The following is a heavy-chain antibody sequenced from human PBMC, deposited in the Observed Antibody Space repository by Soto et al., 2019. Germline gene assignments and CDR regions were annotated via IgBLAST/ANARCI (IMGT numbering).Heavy chain of an antibody. CDR1: GFSLNTSGVG. J-gene: IGHJ5*02. V-gene: IGHV2-5*02. Sequence: GSGPTLVNPTQTLTLTCTFSGFSLNTSGVGVGGIRQPPGKALEWLALTFWDDDKRYSPSLKTRLSITKDTSKNQVFLTMTNMDPVDTGTYYCVYRRPATATWFDPWGQGILVTVSS. CDR2: TFWDDDK. D-gene: IGHD5-18*01. CDR3: VYRRPATATWFDP.